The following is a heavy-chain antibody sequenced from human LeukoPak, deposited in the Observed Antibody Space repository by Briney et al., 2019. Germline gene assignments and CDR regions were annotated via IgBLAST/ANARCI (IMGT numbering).Heavy chain of an antibody. J-gene: IGHJ4*02. CDR3: ARGPTYCSAGSCYSLEDH. Sequence: SETLSLTCAVYGGSFSGYYWSWIRQPTGKGLEWIGEINDSGSTNYNPSLKSRVTISVDTSKNQFSLKLSSVTAADTAVYYCARGPTYCSAGSCYSLEDHWGQGTLVTVSS. CDR2: INDSGST. D-gene: IGHD2-15*01. V-gene: IGHV4-34*01. CDR1: GGSFSGYY.